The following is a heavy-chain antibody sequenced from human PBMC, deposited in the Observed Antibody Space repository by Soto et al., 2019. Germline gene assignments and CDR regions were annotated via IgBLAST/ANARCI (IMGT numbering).Heavy chain of an antibody. V-gene: IGHV5-51*01. D-gene: IGHD3-10*01. CDR3: ARLPARGYGSGSYEFDY. CDR1: GYSFTIYW. CDR2: IYPGDSDT. Sequence: GESLKISFKGSGYSFTIYWVAWVRQMPGKSLEWMGIIYPGDSDTRYSPSFQGQVTISADKSISTAYLQWSSLEASDTAIYYCARLPARGYGSGSYEFDYWGQGTRVTVSS. J-gene: IGHJ4*02.